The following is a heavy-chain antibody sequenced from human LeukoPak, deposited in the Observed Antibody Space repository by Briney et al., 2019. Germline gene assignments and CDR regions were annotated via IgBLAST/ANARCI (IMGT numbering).Heavy chain of an antibody. CDR1: GGSISSYY. D-gene: IGHD6-13*01. J-gene: IGHJ6*03. V-gene: IGHV4-59*01. CDR2: IYYSGST. CDR3: ARSIAAAVDYYYYYYMDV. Sequence: PSETLSLTCTVSGGSISSYYWSWIRQPPGKGLEWIGYIYYSGSTNYNPSLKSRVTISVDTSKNQFSLKLSSVTAADTAVYYCARSIAAAVDYYYYYYMDVWAKGPRSPSP.